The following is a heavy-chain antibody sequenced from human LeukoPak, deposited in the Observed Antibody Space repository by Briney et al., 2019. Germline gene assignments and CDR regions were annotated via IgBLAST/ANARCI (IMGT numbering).Heavy chain of an antibody. Sequence: QSGGSLRLSCAASGFTFSSYAMSWVRQAPGKGLEWVSAISGSGGSTYYADSVKGRFTISRDNSKNTLYLQMNSLRAEDTAVYHCAKYVGAVVVGRIDWGQGTRVTVSS. J-gene: IGHJ4*02. CDR3: AKYVGAVVVGRID. V-gene: IGHV3-23*01. CDR2: ISGSGGST. D-gene: IGHD3-22*01. CDR1: GFTFSSYA.